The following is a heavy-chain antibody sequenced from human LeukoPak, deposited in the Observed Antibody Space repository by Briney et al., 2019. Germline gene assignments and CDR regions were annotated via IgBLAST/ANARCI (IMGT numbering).Heavy chain of an antibody. CDR2: ISGSGGST. CDR3: ARGAYSSGWLDY. V-gene: IGHV3-23*01. Sequence: GGSLRLSCAASGFTFSSYAMSWVRQAPGKGLEWVSAISGSGGSTYYADSVEGRFTISRDNSKNTLYLQMNSLRAEDTAVYYCARGAYSSGWLDYWGQGTLVTVSS. D-gene: IGHD6-19*01. J-gene: IGHJ4*02. CDR1: GFTFSSYA.